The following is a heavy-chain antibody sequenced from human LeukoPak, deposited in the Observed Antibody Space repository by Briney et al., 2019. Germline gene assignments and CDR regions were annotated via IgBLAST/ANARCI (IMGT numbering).Heavy chain of an antibody. J-gene: IGHJ4*02. D-gene: IGHD4-17*01. CDR3: ATRLDDHGSFYS. CDR2: IYHSGST. V-gene: IGHV4-4*02. Sequence: PSGTLSLTCAVSGDSIRKNNWWSGGRQPPRKGLEWIGEIYHSGSTDYNPSLKRRVTISVDKSNNQFSLKLTSVTAADTAVYYCATRLDDHGSFYSWGQGTLVTVSS. CDR1: GDSIRKNNW.